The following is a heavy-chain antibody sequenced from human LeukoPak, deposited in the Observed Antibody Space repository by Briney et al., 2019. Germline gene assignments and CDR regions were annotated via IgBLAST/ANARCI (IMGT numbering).Heavy chain of an antibody. J-gene: IGHJ4*02. V-gene: IGHV3-30*04. CDR3: AREIVRQLWIFDY. CDR1: GFTFSSYA. Sequence: PGGSLRLSCAASGFTFSSYAMHWVRQAPGKGLEWVAVISYDGSNKYYADSVKGRFTISRDNSKNTLYLQMNSLRAEDTVVYYCAREIVRQLWIFDYWGQGTLVTVSS. CDR2: ISYDGSNK. D-gene: IGHD5-18*01.